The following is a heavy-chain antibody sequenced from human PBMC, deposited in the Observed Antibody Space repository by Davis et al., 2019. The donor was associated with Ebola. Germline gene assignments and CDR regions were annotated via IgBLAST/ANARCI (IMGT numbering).Heavy chain of an antibody. D-gene: IGHD3-16*01. CDR1: GGSISSYY. CDR2: INHSGST. J-gene: IGHJ4*02. V-gene: IGHV4-34*01. CDR3: TSYDS. Sequence: GSLRLSCTVSGGSISSYYWSWIRQPPGKGLEWIGEINHSGSTNYNPSLKSRVSISLDTSKNQFSLKVTSMTAADTAVYYCTSYDSWGQGAHVTVSS.